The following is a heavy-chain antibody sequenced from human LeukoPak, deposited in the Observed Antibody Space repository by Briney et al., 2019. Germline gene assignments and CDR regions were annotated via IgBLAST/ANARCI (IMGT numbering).Heavy chain of an antibody. D-gene: IGHD3-10*01. CDR1: GFTFDEYA. Sequence: GRSLRLSCAASGFTFDEYAMHWVRQAPGKGLEWVSGISYSSGSIGYVDSVKGRFTISRDNSKNTLYLQMNSLRAEDTAVYYCERAPYYYYDSGSGTRVTGNPDYWGQGTLVTVSS. J-gene: IGHJ4*02. CDR3: ERAPYYYYDSGSGTRVTGNPDY. V-gene: IGHV3-9*01. CDR2: ISYSSGSI.